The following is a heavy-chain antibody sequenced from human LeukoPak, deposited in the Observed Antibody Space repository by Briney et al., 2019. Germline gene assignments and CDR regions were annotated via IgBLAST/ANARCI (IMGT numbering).Heavy chain of an antibody. CDR1: GFTFSTYA. Sequence: PGGSLRLSCAASGFTFSTYAIHWVRQAPGKGLEWVALISFDGSNEYYADSVRGRFNVSRDNSRNTVYLQMDSLRAEDTAVYYCARAAGVRNWFDPWGQGTLVTVSS. CDR2: ISFDGSNE. J-gene: IGHJ5*02. CDR3: ARAAGVRNWFDP. V-gene: IGHV3-30*14.